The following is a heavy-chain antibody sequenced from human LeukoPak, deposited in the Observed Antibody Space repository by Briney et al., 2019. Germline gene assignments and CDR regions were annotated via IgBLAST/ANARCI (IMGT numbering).Heavy chain of an antibody. Sequence: SETLSLTCTVSGGSISSYYWSRIRQPAGKGLEWIGRIYTSGSTNYNPSLKSRVTMSVDTSKNQFSLKLSSVTAADTAVYYCARAGIVGATYNWFDPWGQGTLVTVTS. V-gene: IGHV4-4*07. CDR1: GGSISSYY. CDR3: ARAGIVGATYNWFDP. D-gene: IGHD1-26*01. CDR2: IYTSGST. J-gene: IGHJ5*02.